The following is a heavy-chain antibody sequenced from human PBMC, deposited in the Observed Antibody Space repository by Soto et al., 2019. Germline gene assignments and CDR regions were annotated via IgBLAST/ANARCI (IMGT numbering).Heavy chain of an antibody. D-gene: IGHD3-3*01. J-gene: IGHJ6*02. CDR2: MSFDGSNK. CDR1: GFTFSSYG. CDR3: AKDLRFLEWFIMGMDV. Sequence: QVQLVESGGGVVQPGRSLRLSCAASGFTFSSYGMHWVRQAPGKGLEWVAVMSFDGSNKYYADSVKGRFTISRDNSKNTLYLQMNRLRAEDTAVYYCAKDLRFLEWFIMGMDVWGQGTTVTVSS. V-gene: IGHV3-30*18.